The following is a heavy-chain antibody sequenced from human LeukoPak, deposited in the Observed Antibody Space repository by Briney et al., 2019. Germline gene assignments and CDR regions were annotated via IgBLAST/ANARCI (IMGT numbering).Heavy chain of an antibody. Sequence: SETLSLTCTVSGGSISSSSYHWGWIRHPPGQGLEWIGSFYYSGSTYYNLSLKSRVTISGDTSKKQFSLKLSSVTAADTAVYFCARGHYDLLTGYPIPYFDYWGQGTLVTVSS. CDR1: GGSISSSSYH. J-gene: IGHJ4*02. V-gene: IGHV4-39*07. CDR3: ARGHYDLLTGYPIPYFDY. CDR2: FYYSGST. D-gene: IGHD3-9*01.